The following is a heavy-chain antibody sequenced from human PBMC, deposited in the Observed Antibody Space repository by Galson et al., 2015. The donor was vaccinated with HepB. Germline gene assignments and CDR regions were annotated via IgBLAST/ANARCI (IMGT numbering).Heavy chain of an antibody. CDR3: ARGDSTNWYVTPPMDV. Sequence: CAISGDSVSGNSVSWHWIRQSPSRGLEWLGRTYHRSKWYNEYAVSVKSRITITPDTSKNQFSLHLNSVTPDDTAVYYCARGDSTNWYVTPPMDVWGHGTTVIVSS. CDR1: GDSVSGNSVS. J-gene: IGHJ6*02. CDR2: TYHRSKWYN. V-gene: IGHV6-1*01. D-gene: IGHD6-13*01.